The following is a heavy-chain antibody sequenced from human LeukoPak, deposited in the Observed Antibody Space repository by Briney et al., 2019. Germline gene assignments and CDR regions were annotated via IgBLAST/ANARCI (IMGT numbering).Heavy chain of an antibody. CDR2: ISSSSSTI. V-gene: IGHV3-48*01. CDR3: ASTSWLQLNAFDI. J-gene: IGHJ3*02. CDR1: GFTFSSYS. Sequence: PGGSLRLSCAASGFTFSSYSMNWVRQAPGKGLEWVSYISSSSSTIYYADSVKGRFTISRDNAKNSLYLQMNSLRAEDTAVYYCASTSWLQLNAFDIWGQGTMVTVSS. D-gene: IGHD5-24*01.